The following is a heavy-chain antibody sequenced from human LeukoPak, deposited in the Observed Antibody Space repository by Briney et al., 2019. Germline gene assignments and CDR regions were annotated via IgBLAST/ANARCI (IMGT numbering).Heavy chain of an antibody. D-gene: IGHD4-11*01. CDR1: GVAFSGYY. CDR3: ARQTYSMPFELFY. V-gene: IGHV4-34*01. J-gene: IGHJ4*02. Sequence: SETLSLTCAVYGVAFSGYYWSWIRQPPGKGLEWIGEINHSGSTNYNPSPKSRVTISVDTSKNQFSLKLSSVTAADTAVYYCARQTYSMPFELFYWGQGTLVTVSS. CDR2: INHSGST.